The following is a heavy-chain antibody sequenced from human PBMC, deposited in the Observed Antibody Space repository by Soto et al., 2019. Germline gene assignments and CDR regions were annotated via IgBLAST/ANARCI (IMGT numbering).Heavy chain of an antibody. D-gene: IGHD1-26*01. J-gene: IGHJ4*02. CDR1: ESTVSRDW. V-gene: IGHV3-7*04. CDR3: SGGVGDAF. Sequence: EVHLVESGGGLVQTGGSLRLSCAIFESTVSRDWMNWVRQAPGKGLEWVAHINQDGSEKYYVDSVKGGFTISGDNAKKSQYPPMIGRRAAGSAMDYCSGGVGDAFWGQGTLVTVSS. CDR2: INQDGSEK.